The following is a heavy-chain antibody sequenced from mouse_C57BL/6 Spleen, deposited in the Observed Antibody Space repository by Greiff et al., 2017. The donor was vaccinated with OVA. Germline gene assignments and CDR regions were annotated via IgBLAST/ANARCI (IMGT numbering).Heavy chain of an antibody. CDR2: INPNNGGT. V-gene: IGHV1-18*01. CDR1: GYTFTDYN. Sequence: EVKLQESGPELVKPGASVKIPCKASGYTFTDYNMDWVKQSHGKSLEWIGDINPNNGGTIYNQKFKGKATLTVDKSSSTAYMELRSLTSEDTAVYYCARARWLLPYAMDYWGQGTSVTVSS. D-gene: IGHD2-3*01. CDR3: ARARWLLPYAMDY. J-gene: IGHJ4*01.